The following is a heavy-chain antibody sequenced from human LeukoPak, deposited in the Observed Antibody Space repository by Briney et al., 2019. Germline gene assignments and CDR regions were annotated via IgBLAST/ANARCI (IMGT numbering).Heavy chain of an antibody. CDR3: AKDVHYGSGSHEDYFDY. D-gene: IGHD3-10*01. CDR1: RFTFNDYY. Sequence: GGSLRLSCAASRFTFNDYYMSWIRQAPGKGLEWVSYIISSGNTKYYADSVKGRFTISRDNAKNSLYLQMNSLRVDDTAVYYCAKDVHYGSGSHEDYFDYWGQGTLVTVSS. J-gene: IGHJ4*02. V-gene: IGHV3-11*04. CDR2: IISSGNTK.